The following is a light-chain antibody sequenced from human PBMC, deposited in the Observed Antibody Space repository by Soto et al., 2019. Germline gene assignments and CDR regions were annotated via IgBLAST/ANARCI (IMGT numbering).Light chain of an antibody. CDR1: SSDVGSYNR. Sequence: QSALTQPPSVSGSPGQSVTISCTGTSSDVGSYNRVSWYQQPPGTAPKLMIYEVSNRPSGFPDRFSGSKSGNTASLTLSGLQAEDEADYYCSSYTSTSTYVFGTGTKLTVL. CDR3: SSYTSTSTYV. J-gene: IGLJ1*01. CDR2: EVS. V-gene: IGLV2-18*02.